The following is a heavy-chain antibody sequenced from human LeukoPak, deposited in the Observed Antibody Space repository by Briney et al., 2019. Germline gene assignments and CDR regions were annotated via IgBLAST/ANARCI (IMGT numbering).Heavy chain of an antibody. Sequence: GGSLRLSCAASGFTSSSYAMNWVRQAPGKGLEWVSYISSSGSTIYYADSVKGRFTISRDNAKNSLYLQMNSLRAEDTAVYYCARGSPYYYDSSGCDYWGQGTLVTVSS. CDR3: ARGSPYYYDSSGCDY. CDR1: GFTSSSYA. D-gene: IGHD3-22*01. J-gene: IGHJ4*02. CDR2: ISSSGSTI. V-gene: IGHV3-48*03.